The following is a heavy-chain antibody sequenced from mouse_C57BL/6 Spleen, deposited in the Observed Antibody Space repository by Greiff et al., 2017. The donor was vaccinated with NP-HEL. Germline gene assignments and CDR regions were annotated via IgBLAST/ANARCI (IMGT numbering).Heavy chain of an antibody. V-gene: IGHV1-81*01. CDR2: IYPRSGNT. J-gene: IGHJ4*01. CDR1: GYTFTSYG. CDR3: ARSMNYGSSPSYAMDY. Sequence: QVQLQQSGAELARPGASVKLSCKASGYTFTSYGISWVKQRTGQGLEWIGEIYPRSGNTYYNEKFKGKATLTADQSSSTAYMELRSLTSEDSAVYFCARSMNYGSSPSYAMDYWGQGTSVTVSS. D-gene: IGHD1-1*01.